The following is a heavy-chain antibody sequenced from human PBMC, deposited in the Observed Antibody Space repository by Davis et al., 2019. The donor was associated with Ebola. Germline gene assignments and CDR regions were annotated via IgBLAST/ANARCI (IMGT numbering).Heavy chain of an antibody. CDR3: AGDIRRGENYGWFDP. CDR2: ITSNSGTT. J-gene: IGHJ5*02. V-gene: IGHV3-9*01. CDR1: GLTFDNYA. D-gene: IGHD4/OR15-4a*01. Sequence: SLKISCATSGLTFDNYAMHWFRQAPGKGLEWVSGITSNSGTTAYADSVKGRFTISRDNARDSVYLQMNSLRVEDTAIYFCAGDIRRGENYGWFDPWGHGTLVTVSS.